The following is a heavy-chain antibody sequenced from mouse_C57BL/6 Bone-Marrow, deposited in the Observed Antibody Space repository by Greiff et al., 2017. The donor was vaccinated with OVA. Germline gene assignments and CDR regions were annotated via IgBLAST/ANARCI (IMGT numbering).Heavy chain of an antibody. Sequence: VKLMESGPELVKPGASVKISCKASGYAFSSSWMNWVKQRPGKGLEWIGRIYPGDGDTNYNGKFKGKATLTADKSSSTAYMQLSSLTSEDSAVYFCARSPYYYGSSYEDYWGQGTTLTVSS. CDR2: IYPGDGDT. CDR1: GYAFSSSW. J-gene: IGHJ2*01. CDR3: ARSPYYYGSSYEDY. V-gene: IGHV1-82*01. D-gene: IGHD1-1*01.